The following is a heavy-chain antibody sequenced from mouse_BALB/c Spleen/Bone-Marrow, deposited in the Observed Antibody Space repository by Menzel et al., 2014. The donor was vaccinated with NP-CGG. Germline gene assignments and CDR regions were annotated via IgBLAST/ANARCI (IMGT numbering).Heavy chain of an antibody. J-gene: IGHJ4*01. CDR1: GFTLSDYG. CDR3: ATIYYGNSYAMDY. V-gene: IGHV5-15*02. Sequence: EVHLVESGGGLVQPGGSRKLSCAASGFTLSDYGMAWVRQAPGKGPEWVAFISNLAYSIYYADTVTGRFTISRENAKNTLYLEMSSLRSEDTAMYYCATIYYGNSYAMDYWGQGTSVTVSS. D-gene: IGHD2-1*01. CDR2: ISNLAYSI.